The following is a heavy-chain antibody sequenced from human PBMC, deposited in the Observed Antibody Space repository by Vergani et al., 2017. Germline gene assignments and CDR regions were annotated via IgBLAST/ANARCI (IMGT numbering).Heavy chain of an antibody. CDR2: IWYDGSNK. V-gene: IGHV3-33*01. Sequence: QVQLVESGGGVVQPGRSLRLSCAASGFTFSSYGMHWVRQAPGKGLEWVAVIWYDGSNKYYADSVKGRFTISRDNSKNTLYLQMNSLRAEDTAVYYCARETTVTTGDIWGQGTMVTVSS. CDR1: GFTFSSYG. J-gene: IGHJ3*02. CDR3: ARETTVTTGDI. D-gene: IGHD4-17*01.